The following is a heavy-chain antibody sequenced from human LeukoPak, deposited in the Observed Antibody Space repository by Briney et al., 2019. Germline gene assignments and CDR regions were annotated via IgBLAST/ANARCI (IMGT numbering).Heavy chain of an antibody. V-gene: IGHV1-46*01. CDR3: ARCLVHSYAFDI. CDR1: GYTFTGYY. D-gene: IGHD6-13*01. J-gene: IGHJ3*02. CDR2: INPSGGST. Sequence: ASVKVSCKASGYTFTGYYMHWVRQAPGQGLEWMGIINPSGGSTSYAQKFQGRVTMTRDMSTSTVYMELSSLRSEDTAVYYCARCLVHSYAFDIWGQGTMVTVSS.